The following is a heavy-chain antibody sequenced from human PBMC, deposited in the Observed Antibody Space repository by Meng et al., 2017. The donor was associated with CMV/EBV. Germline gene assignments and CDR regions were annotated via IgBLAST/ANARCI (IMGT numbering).Heavy chain of an antibody. CDR1: GGSFCGYY. CDR2: INHSGST. V-gene: IGHV4-34*01. CDR3: ARGVGGWFDP. Sequence: QVQLQQWGAGLLKPSETLSLTCAIYGGSFCGYYWSWIRQPPGKGLEWIGEINHSGSTNYNPSLKSRVTISVDTSKNQFSLKLSSVTAADTAVYYCARGVGGWFDPWGQGTLVTVSS. D-gene: IGHD1-26*01. J-gene: IGHJ5*02.